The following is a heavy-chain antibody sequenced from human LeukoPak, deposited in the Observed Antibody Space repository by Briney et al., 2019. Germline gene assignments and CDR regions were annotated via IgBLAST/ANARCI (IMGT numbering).Heavy chain of an antibody. CDR2: VFPSGGT. CDR3: ARETEVPGGRSWDF. Sequence: SETLSLTCTVSGDFDSSTLFYWSWLRQSPGKRLEWIGNVFPSGGTNSNPSLESRVSMSMDTTKRQFSLRLKSVTAADTAVYYCARETEVPGGRSWDFWGQGTLVTVSS. D-gene: IGHD6-19*01. J-gene: IGHJ4*02. V-gene: IGHV4-61*01. CDR1: GDFDSSTLFY.